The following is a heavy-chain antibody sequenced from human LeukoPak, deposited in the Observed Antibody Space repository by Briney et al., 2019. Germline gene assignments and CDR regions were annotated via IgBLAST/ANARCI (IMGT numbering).Heavy chain of an antibody. Sequence: GGTLRLSCAPSGFSVGSYEMNWVRQAPGKGLEWLSNIEPGDRTLYNADPVRGRSTISRDNVKNSVYLQMKSLRAEDTGVYYCAREGITGHSGYDAFDIWGQGTVVTVSS. CDR3: AREGITGHSGYDAFDI. V-gene: IGHV3-48*03. CDR1: GFSVGSYE. D-gene: IGHD5-12*01. CDR2: IEPGDRTL. J-gene: IGHJ3*02.